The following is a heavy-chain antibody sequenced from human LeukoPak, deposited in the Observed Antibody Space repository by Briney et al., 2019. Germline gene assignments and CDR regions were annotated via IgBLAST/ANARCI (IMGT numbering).Heavy chain of an antibody. J-gene: IGHJ4*02. CDR1: KFTFSNYA. CDR2: ISNSGGNT. V-gene: IGHV3-23*01. D-gene: IGHD1-26*01. CDR3: AKDVGATRGYYFDY. Sequence: PGGSLRLSCAASKFTFSNYAMSWVRQAPGKGLEWVSAISNSGGNTYYADSVKGRFTISRENSKNTLYLQMNSLRAEDTAVYYCAKDVGATRGYYFDYWGQGTLVTVSS.